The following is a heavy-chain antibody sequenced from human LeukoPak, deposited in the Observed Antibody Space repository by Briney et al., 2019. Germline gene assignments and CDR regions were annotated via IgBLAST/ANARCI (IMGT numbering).Heavy chain of an antibody. Sequence: ASVKVSCKASGYTFTSYDINWAGQATGQGSEWMGWMNPNSGNTGYAQKFQGRVTMTRNTSISTAYMEMSSLRSEDTAVYYCARGSMVRGVTWWFDPWGQGTLVTVSS. CDR2: MNPNSGNT. CDR1: GYTFTSYD. J-gene: IGHJ5*02. D-gene: IGHD3-10*01. CDR3: ARGSMVRGVTWWFDP. V-gene: IGHV1-8*01.